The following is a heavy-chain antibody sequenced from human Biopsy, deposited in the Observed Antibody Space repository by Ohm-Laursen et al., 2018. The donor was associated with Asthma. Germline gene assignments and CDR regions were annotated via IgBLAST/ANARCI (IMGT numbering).Heavy chain of an antibody. Sequence: SLRLSCAASGFTFEDYAMHWVRQSTGKGLEWVSSISWNSVSIDYADSVKGRFTTSRDNAKNSLHLQMNSLRAEDTAMYYCVKDRLSSSWAWFESWGQGTLVTVSS. V-gene: IGHV3-9*01. J-gene: IGHJ5*01. CDR3: VKDRLSSSWAWFES. D-gene: IGHD6-13*01. CDR2: ISWNSVSI. CDR1: GFTFEDYA.